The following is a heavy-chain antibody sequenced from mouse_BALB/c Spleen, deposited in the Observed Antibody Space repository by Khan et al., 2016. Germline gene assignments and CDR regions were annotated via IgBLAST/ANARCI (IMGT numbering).Heavy chain of an antibody. CDR1: GYTITDYS. CDR3: ARLAAY. Sequence: QVQLEQSGPELGKPGATVKFSCKASGYTITDYSMHWVKQAPGQGLKWIAWINPETGDPTYAHDFKGQFAFTSDTSASTAYLQINNLRSADTATYYCARLAAYWGQGTLVTVSA. CDR2: INPETGDP. V-gene: IGHV9-2-1*01. J-gene: IGHJ3*01.